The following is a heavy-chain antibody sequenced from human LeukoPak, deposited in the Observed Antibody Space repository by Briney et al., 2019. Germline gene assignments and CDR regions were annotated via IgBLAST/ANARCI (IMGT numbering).Heavy chain of an antibody. D-gene: IGHD2-2*02. J-gene: IGHJ6*03. CDR1: GGTFSSYA. Sequence: SVTVSCKASGGTFSSYAISWVRQAPGQGLEWMGGIIPIFGTANYAQKFQGRVTITADESTSTAYMELSSLRSEDTAVYYCARTDLDCSSTSCYTSGSRWPYYYYYMDVWGKGTTVTVSS. V-gene: IGHV1-69*13. CDR3: ARTDLDCSSTSCYTSGSRWPYYYYYMDV. CDR2: IIPIFGTA.